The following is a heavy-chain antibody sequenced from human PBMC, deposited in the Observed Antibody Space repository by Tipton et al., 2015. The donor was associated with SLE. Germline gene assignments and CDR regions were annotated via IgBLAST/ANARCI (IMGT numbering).Heavy chain of an antibody. CDR3: AGQATDAFDI. V-gene: IGHV4-61*09. CDR2: IYTSGST. J-gene: IGHJ3*02. D-gene: IGHD5-12*01. Sequence: TLSLTCTVSGGSISSGSYYWSWIRQPAGKGLEWIGYIYTSGSTNYNPSLKSRVTVSVDTSKNQFSLKLSSVTAADTAVYYCAGQATDAFDIWGQGTTVTVSS. CDR1: GGSISSGSYY.